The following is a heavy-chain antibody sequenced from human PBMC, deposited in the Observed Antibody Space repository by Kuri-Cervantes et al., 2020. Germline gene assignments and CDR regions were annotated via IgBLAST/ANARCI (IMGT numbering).Heavy chain of an antibody. CDR1: GFTFSSYG. D-gene: IGHD1-26*01. CDR3: VKWAGYGDN. CDR2: IWYDGGNK. Sequence: GESLKISCAASGFTFSSYGMHWVRQAPGKGLEWVAVIWYDGGNKYYADSVKGRFTISRDNSKNTLYLQMNSLRAEDTAVYYCVKWAGYGDNWGQGTLVTVSS. J-gene: IGHJ4*02. V-gene: IGHV3-33*01.